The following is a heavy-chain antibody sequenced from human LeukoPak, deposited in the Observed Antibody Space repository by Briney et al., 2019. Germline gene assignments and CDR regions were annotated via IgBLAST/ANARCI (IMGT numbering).Heavy chain of an antibody. J-gene: IGHJ4*02. V-gene: IGHV6-1*01. CDR3: AREYGLGYCSGGSCYPEEAFDY. CDR2: TYYRSKWYN. Sequence: SQTLSLTCAISGDSVSSNSAAWNWIRQSPSRGLEWLGRTYYRSKWYNDYAVSVKSRITINPDTSKNQFSLQLNSVTPEDTAVYYCAREYGLGYCSGGSCYPEEAFDYWGQGTLVTVSS. D-gene: IGHD2-15*01. CDR1: GDSVSSNSAA.